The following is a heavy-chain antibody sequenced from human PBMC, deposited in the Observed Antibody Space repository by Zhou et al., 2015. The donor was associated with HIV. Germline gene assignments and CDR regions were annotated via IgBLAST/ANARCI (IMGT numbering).Heavy chain of an antibody. CDR2: IIPIFGTA. CDR3: ASPHTAMVQAFDY. J-gene: IGHJ4*02. CDR1: GGTSSSYA. Sequence: QVQLVQSGAEVKKPGSSVKVSCKASGGTSSSYAISWVRQAPGQGLEWMGGIIPIFGTANYAQKFQGRVTITADESTSTAYMELSSLRSEDTAVYYCASPHTAMVQAFDYWGQGTPGHRLL. D-gene: IGHD5-18*01. V-gene: IGHV1-69*01.